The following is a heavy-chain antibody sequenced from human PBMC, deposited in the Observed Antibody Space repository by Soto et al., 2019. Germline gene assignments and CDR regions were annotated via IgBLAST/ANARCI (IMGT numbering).Heavy chain of an antibody. D-gene: IGHD1-1*01. J-gene: IGHJ4*02. Sequence: ASVKVSCKASGYTFTGYYMHWVRQAPGQGLEWMGWINPNSGGTNYAQKLQGWVTMTRDTSISTAYMELSRLRSDDTAVYYCAGGGGNNNEITKVFAYGGKGPLVPVP. CDR3: AGGGGNNNEITKVFAY. V-gene: IGHV1-2*04. CDR1: GYTFTGYY. CDR2: INPNSGGT.